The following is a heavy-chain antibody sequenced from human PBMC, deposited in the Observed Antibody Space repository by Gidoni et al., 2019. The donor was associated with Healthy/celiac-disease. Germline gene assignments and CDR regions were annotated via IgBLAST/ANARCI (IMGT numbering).Heavy chain of an antibody. CDR1: GGSISSYY. J-gene: IGHJ3*02. CDR2: IYYSGST. Sequence: QVQLQESGPGLVKPSETLSLTCTVSGGSISSYYWSWIRQPPGKGLEWIGYIYYSGSTNYNPALKSRVTISVDTSKNQFSLKLSSVTAADTAVYYCARHSRGSGWYGNNDAFDIWGQGTMVTVSS. D-gene: IGHD6-19*01. V-gene: IGHV4-59*08. CDR3: ARHSRGSGWYGNNDAFDI.